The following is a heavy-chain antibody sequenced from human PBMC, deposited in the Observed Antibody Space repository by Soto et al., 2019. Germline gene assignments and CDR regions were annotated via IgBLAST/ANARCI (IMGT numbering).Heavy chain of an antibody. J-gene: IGHJ4*02. Sequence: RASVKVSCKASGYTFTSYYMHWVRQAPGQGLEWMGIINPSGGSTSYAQKFQGRVTITRDTSANTAYMELSSLRSEDTAVYYCARDGAVAGGINFDYWGQGTLVTVSS. CDR3: ARDGAVAGGINFDY. D-gene: IGHD6-19*01. V-gene: IGHV1-46*01. CDR1: GYTFTSYY. CDR2: INPSGGST.